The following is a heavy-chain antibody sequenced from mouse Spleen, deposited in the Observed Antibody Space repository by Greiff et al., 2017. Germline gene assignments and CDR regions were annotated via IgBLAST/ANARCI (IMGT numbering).Heavy chain of an antibody. CDR1: GDSITSGY. V-gene: IGHV3-8*02. Sequence: EVKLVESGPSLVKPSQTLSLTCSVTGDSITSGYWNWVRKFPGNKLEYMGYISYSGSTYYNPSLKSRISITRDTSKNRYYLQLNSVTTEDTATYYCARNYKYDGTPFAYWGQGTLVTVSA. CDR3: ARNYKYDGTPFAY. CDR2: ISYSGST. D-gene: IGHD2-14*01. J-gene: IGHJ3*01.